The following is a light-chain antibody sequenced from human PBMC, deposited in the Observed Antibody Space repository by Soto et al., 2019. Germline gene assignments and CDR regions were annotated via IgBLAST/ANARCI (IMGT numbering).Light chain of an antibody. CDR3: QKYNSSPRT. CDR2: AAS. Sequence: DIQMTQSPSSLSASFGDRVTITCRASQDISNFLAWYQQRPGKVPKLLIYAASTLHSGVPSRFSGSGSGTDFTLTISSLQPEDVATYYCQKYNSSPRTFGQGTRVEVK. CDR1: QDISNF. V-gene: IGKV1-27*01. J-gene: IGKJ1*01.